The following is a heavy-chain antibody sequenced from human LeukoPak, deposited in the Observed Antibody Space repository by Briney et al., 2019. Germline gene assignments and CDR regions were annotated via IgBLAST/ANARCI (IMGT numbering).Heavy chain of an antibody. Sequence: PGGSLRLSCAASGFTLSRYSMNWVRQAPGKGLEWVSSISGSSSSYIYYADSLKGRFTISRDNAKNSLYLQMNSLRAEDTAVYYCAKGSKEVLFTRDHYMDVWGKGTTVTMSS. J-gene: IGHJ6*03. V-gene: IGHV3-21*01. D-gene: IGHD3-3*01. CDR3: AKGSKEVLFTRDHYMDV. CDR1: GFTLSRYS. CDR2: ISGSSSSYI.